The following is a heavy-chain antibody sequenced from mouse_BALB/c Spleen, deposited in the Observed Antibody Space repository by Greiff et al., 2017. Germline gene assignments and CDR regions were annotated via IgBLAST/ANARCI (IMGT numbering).Heavy chain of an antibody. CDR3: ARGGNSFDY. V-gene: IGHV1-69*01. CDR1: GYTFTDYW. Sequence: QVQLQQPGAELVMPGASVKMSCKASGYTFTDYWMHWVKQRPGQGLEWIGAIDTSDSYTSYNQKFKGKATLTVDESSSTAYMQLSSLTSEDSAVYYCARGGNSFDYWGQGTTLTVSS. CDR2: IDTSDSYT. J-gene: IGHJ2*01.